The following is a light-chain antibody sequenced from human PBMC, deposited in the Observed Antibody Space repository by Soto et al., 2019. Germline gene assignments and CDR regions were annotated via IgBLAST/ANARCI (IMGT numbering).Light chain of an antibody. Sequence: DIQVTQSPSSLSASVGDRVTINCRASQYIGTSLNWYQQRPATAPKLLIYDASTLQRGVPSRFSGSGSGTDFTLTISSLQPEDFATYYCQQSYIFLTFSGGT. CDR1: QYIGTS. CDR2: DAS. CDR3: QQSYIFLT. J-gene: IGKJ4*01. V-gene: IGKV1-39*01.